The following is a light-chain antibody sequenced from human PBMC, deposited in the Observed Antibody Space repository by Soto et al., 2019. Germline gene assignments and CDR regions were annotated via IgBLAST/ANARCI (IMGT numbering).Light chain of an antibody. CDR2: GAS. Sequence: IVLTQSPGTLSLSPGERATLSCRASQSVSSNLAWYQQKPGQAPRLLIYGASTRATGIPARFSGSGSGTEFTLTISSLQSEDFAVYYCQQYNNWRTWTFGQGTKVDIK. V-gene: IGKV3-15*01. CDR3: QQYNNWRTWT. J-gene: IGKJ1*01. CDR1: QSVSSN.